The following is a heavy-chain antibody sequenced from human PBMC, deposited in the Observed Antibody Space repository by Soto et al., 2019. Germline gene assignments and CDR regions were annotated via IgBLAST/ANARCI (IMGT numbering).Heavy chain of an antibody. CDR3: ARREGSWVTTTEGAFDI. V-gene: IGHV1-69*06. CDR1: GGTFSSYA. Sequence: ASVKVSCKASGGTFSSYAISCVRQAPGQGLEWMGGIIPIFGTANYAQKFQGRVTITADKSTSTAYMELSSLRSEDTAVYYCARREGSWVTTTEGAFDIWGQGTMVTVSS. D-gene: IGHD4-17*01. CDR2: IIPIFGTA. J-gene: IGHJ3*02.